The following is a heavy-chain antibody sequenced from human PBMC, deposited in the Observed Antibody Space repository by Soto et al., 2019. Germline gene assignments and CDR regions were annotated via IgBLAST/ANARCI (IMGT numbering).Heavy chain of an antibody. J-gene: IGHJ6*02. V-gene: IGHV4-4*02. CDR3: ARAGRGYCSGGSCYSGLHGMDV. Sequence: QVQLQESGPGLVKPSGTLSLTCAVSGGSISSSNWWSWVRQPPGKGLEWIGEIYHSGSTNYNPSPKSQVTISVDKSKNQFSLKLSSVTAADTAVYYCARAGRGYCSGGSCYSGLHGMDVWGQGTTVTVSS. CDR1: GGSISSSNW. D-gene: IGHD2-15*01. CDR2: IYHSGST.